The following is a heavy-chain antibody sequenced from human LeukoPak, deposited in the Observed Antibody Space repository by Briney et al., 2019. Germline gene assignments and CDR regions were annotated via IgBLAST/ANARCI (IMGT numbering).Heavy chain of an antibody. CDR2: IIPIFGTA. V-gene: IGHV1-69*13. D-gene: IGHD3-22*01. CDR3: ARELGYYYDSSGYGFDY. J-gene: IGHJ4*02. Sequence: GASVNVSCKASGGTFSSYAISWVRQAPGQGLEWMGGIIPIFGTANYAQKFQGRVTITADESTSTAYMELSSLRSEDTAVYYRARELGYYYDSSGYGFDYWGQGTLVTVSS. CDR1: GGTFSSYA.